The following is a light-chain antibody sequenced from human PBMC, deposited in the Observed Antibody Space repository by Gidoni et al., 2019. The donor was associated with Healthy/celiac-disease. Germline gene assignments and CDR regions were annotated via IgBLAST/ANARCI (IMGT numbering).Light chain of an antibody. CDR3: QQRSNWPRT. CDR2: DAS. CDR1: QSVSSY. V-gene: IGKV3-11*01. Sequence: ELLLTHSPATLSLSPGERATLSCRASQSVSSYLAWYQQKPGQAPRLLIYDASNRATGIPARFSGSGSGTDFTLTISSLEPEDFAVYYCQQRSNWPRTFGQGTKVEIK. J-gene: IGKJ1*01.